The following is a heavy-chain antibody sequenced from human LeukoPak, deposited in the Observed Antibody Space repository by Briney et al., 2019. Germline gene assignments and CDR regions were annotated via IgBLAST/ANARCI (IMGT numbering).Heavy chain of an antibody. V-gene: IGHV3-30*18. D-gene: IGHD6-13*01. J-gene: IGHJ4*02. CDR3: AKDPDYDSSSWLDY. Sequence: PGGSLRLSCAASGFTFSSYAMSWVRQAPGKGLEWVAVISYDGSNKYYADSVKGRFTISRDNSKNTLYLQMNSLRAEDTAVYYCAKDPDYDSSSWLDYWGQGTLVAVSS. CDR1: GFTFSSYA. CDR2: ISYDGSNK.